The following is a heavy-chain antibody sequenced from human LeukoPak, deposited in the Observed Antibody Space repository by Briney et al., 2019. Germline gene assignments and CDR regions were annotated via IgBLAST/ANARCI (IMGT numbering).Heavy chain of an antibody. CDR1: GYTFSNYW. J-gene: IGHJ3*02. CDR2: IYLSDSDS. D-gene: IGHD6-13*01. Sequence: GQSLKISCQGSGYTFSNYWIGWVRQMPGKGLEWMGIIYLSDSDSRSSPSFRGQVTISADKSISTAYLQWSSLKASDTAMYYCARRFSAAAGFDIWGQGTMVTVSS. V-gene: IGHV5-51*01. CDR3: ARRFSAAAGFDI.